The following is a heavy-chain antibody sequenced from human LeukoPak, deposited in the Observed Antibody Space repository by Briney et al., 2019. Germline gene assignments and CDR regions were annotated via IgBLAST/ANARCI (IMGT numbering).Heavy chain of an antibody. V-gene: IGHV3-53*01. Sequence: GGSLRLSCAASGFTVSSNYMGWVRQAPGKGLEWVSVIYSGGSTYYADSVKGRFTISRDNSKNTLYLQMNSLRAEDTAVYYCARGGSSSWYVISYFDYWGQGTLVTVSS. J-gene: IGHJ4*02. CDR1: GFTVSSNY. CDR2: IYSGGST. D-gene: IGHD6-13*01. CDR3: ARGGSSSWYVISYFDY.